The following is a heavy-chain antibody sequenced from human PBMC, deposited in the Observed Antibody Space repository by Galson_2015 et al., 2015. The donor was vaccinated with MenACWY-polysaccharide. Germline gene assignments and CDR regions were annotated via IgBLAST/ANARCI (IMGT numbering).Heavy chain of an antibody. V-gene: IGHV3-9*01. J-gene: IGHJ3*02. D-gene: IGHD6-13*01. CDR2: ISWNSGSI. Sequence: SLRLSCAASGFTFDDYAMHWVRQAPGKGLEWVSGISWNSGSIGYADSVKGRFTISRDNAKNSLYLQMNSLRAEDTALYYCAKGVVVAQLVHPFDIWGQGTMVTVSS. CDR3: AKGVVVAQLVHPFDI. CDR1: GFTFDDYA.